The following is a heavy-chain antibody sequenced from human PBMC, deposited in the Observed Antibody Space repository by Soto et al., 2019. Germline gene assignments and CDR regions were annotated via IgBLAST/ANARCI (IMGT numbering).Heavy chain of an antibody. Sequence: PGESLKISCKGSGYSFTNYWISWVRQMPGKGLEWMGRIDPSDSYTNYSPSFQGHVTISADKSIRTAYLKWSSLKASDTAMYYCARHKAMVRGVPYGMDVWGQGTTVTVSS. D-gene: IGHD3-10*01. CDR1: GYSFTNYW. V-gene: IGHV5-10-1*01. CDR3: ARHKAMVRGVPYGMDV. J-gene: IGHJ6*02. CDR2: IDPSDSYT.